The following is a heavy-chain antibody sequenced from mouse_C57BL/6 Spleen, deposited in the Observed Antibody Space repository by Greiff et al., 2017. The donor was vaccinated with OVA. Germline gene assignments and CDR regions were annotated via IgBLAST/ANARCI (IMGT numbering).Heavy chain of an antibody. CDR3: ARGEKLNWAHFDY. CDR2: IYPRSGNT. Sequence: QVQLQQSGAELARPGASVKLSCKASGYTFTSYGISWVKQRTGQGLEWIGEIYPRSGNTYYNEKCKGKATLTADKSSSTAYMELRSLTSEDSAVYFCARGEKLNWAHFDYWGQGTTLTVSS. CDR1: GYTFTSYG. D-gene: IGHD4-1*01. J-gene: IGHJ2*01. V-gene: IGHV1-81*01.